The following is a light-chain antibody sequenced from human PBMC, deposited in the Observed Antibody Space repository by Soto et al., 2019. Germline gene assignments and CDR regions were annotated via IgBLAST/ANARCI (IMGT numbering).Light chain of an antibody. CDR2: GAS. V-gene: IGKV3-20*01. J-gene: IGKJ4*01. CDR3: HQYDSSPLT. Sequence: EIVLTQSPGTLSLSPGERATLSCRASQSVSSSYLAWYQQKPGQAPRLLIYGASSRATGIPDRFSSSGSGNAFNLTISRLEPEEFGVYYCHQYDSSPLTCGGGTKVEIK. CDR1: QSVSSSY.